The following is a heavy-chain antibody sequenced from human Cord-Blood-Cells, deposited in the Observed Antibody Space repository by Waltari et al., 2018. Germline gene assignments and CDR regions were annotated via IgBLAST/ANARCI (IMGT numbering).Heavy chain of an antibody. CDR2: ISAYNGNT. Sequence: VQLVQSGAEVKKPGASVKVSCKASGYTFTSYGISWVRQAPGQGLEWMGWISAYNGNTNYAQKLQGRVTMTTDTSTSTAYMELRSLRSVDVAVYYWARADPKKVGATRGEYWGQGTLVTVSS. J-gene: IGHJ4*02. V-gene: IGHV1-18*03. CDR1: GYTFTSYG. CDR3: ARADPKKVGATRGEY. D-gene: IGHD1-26*01.